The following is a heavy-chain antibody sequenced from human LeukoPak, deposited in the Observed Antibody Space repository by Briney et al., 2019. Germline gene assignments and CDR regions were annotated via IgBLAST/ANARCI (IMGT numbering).Heavy chain of an antibody. D-gene: IGHD3-10*01. J-gene: IGHJ3*02. CDR1: GSSISSSYY. Sequence: SETLSLTCIVSGSSISSSYYYSWIRQPPGKGLEWIGSIGGTTYYNPSLQSRVTISVDTSNNDFSLKLTSVTAADTAVYYCARDPSYYYGSGSYYEGDVFDIWGQGTMVTVSS. V-gene: IGHV4-38-2*02. CDR3: ARDPSYYYGSGSYYEGDVFDI. CDR2: IGGTT.